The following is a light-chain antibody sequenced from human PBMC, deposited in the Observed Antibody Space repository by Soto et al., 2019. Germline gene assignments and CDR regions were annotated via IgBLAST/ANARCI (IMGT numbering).Light chain of an antibody. CDR3: CSYAGGASVV. Sequence: QSALTQPASVSGSPGQSITISCTGTISDVGRYNLVSWYQQHPDKAPKLIIYEDIERPSGVSHRLSGSTSGNTASLTISGLQTEDEAKYFCCSYAGGASVVFGGGTKLTVL. CDR1: ISDVGRYNL. V-gene: IGLV2-23*01. CDR2: EDI. J-gene: IGLJ2*01.